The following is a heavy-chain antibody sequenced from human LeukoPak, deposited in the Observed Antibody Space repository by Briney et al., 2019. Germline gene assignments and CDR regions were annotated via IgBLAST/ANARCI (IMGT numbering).Heavy chain of an antibody. CDR2: VKSKTDGGTT. J-gene: IGHJ4*02. D-gene: IGHD5-12*01. CDR3: ATDTKDMLTTIGALDF. Sequence: GGSLRLSCAASGFTFSSHAMSWVRQAPGKGLEWVGRVKSKTDGGTTDYAAPVKGRFTISRDDSKNTLYLQMNSLTTEDTAVYYCATDTKDMLTTIGALDFWGQGTLVTVSS. V-gene: IGHV3-15*01. CDR1: GFTFSSHA.